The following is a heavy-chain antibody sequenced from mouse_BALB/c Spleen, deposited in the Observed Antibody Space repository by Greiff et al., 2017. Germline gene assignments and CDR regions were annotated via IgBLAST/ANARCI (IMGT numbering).Heavy chain of an antibody. CDR2: IDTANGNT. CDR1: GFNIKDTY. J-gene: IGHJ3*01. CDR3: ASKRAYYGND. Sequence: VQLQQSGAELVKPGASVKLSCTASGFNIKDTYMHWVKQSPEQGLEWIGRIDTANGNTKYDPKFQGKATITADTSSNTAYLQLSSLTSEDTAVYDCASKRAYYGNDWGQGTLVTVSA. V-gene: IGHV14-3*02. D-gene: IGHD2-10*01.